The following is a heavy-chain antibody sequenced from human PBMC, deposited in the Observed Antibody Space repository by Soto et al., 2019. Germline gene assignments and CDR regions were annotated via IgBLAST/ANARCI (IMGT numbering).Heavy chain of an antibody. V-gene: IGHV3-23*01. Sequence: GGSLRLSCAASGFTFSSYAMSWVRQAPGKGLEWVSAISGSGGSTYYADSVKGRFTISRDNSKNTLYLQMNSLRAEDTAVYYCAKEPGCSGGSCYAAIDYWGQGTLVTVSS. CDR1: GFTFSSYA. CDR3: AKEPGCSGGSCYAAIDY. J-gene: IGHJ4*02. D-gene: IGHD2-15*01. CDR2: ISGSGGST.